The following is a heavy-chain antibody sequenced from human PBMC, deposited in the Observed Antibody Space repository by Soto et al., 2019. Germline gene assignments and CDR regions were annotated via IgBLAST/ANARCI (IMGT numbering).Heavy chain of an antibody. CDR2: IDNAGTDS. D-gene: IGHD3-10*01. V-gene: IGHV3-74*01. CDR1: GFTLSGRS. CDR3: ARGWFGPDV. Sequence: EVQLVESGGGLVQPGGSLRLSCAASGFTLSGRSMHWVRQAPGKGLVWVSGIDNAGTDSTYADSVKGRFTSSRDNAKNMLYLQMNSLRVEDTAVYYCARGWFGPDVWGKGTTGTVPS. J-gene: IGHJ6*04.